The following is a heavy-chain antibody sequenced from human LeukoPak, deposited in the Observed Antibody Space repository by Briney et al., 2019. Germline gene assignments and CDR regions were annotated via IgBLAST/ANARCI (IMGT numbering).Heavy chain of an antibody. CDR3: TTDPTITIAAAGPNWFDP. CDR2: IKSKTDGGTT. D-gene: IGHD6-13*01. J-gene: IGHJ5*02. CDR1: GFTFSTYW. Sequence: PGGSLRLSCAASGFTFSTYWMGWVRQAPGKGLEWVGRIKSKTDGGTTDYAAPVKGRFTISRDDSKNTLYLQMNSLKTEDTAVYYCTTDPTITIAAAGPNWFDPWGQGTLVTVSS. V-gene: IGHV3-15*01.